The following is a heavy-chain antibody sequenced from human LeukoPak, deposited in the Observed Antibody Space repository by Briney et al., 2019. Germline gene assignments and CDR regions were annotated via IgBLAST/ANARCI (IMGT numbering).Heavy chain of an antibody. V-gene: IGHV3-7*01. Sequence: PGGSLRLSCADSGFTFSGYWMNWVRQAPGKGLEWVANINQXXGEKXXXXSVKGRFTISRDNGKNSLYLQMNSLRAEDTAVYYCARYRHLGYWGQGTLVTVSS. CDR1: GFTFSGYW. CDR3: ARYRHLGY. J-gene: IGHJ4*02. CDR2: INQXXGEK.